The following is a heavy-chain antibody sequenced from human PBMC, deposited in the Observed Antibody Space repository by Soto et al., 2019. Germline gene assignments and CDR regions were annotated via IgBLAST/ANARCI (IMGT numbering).Heavy chain of an antibody. J-gene: IGHJ5*02. CDR1: GYSFTTSW. CDR3: ARRPGSWFDP. Sequence: GESLKISCKASGYSFTTSWIGWVRQMPGKGLEWMGIIFPSDSDTRYSPSFQGQVTISVDKSISTAYLQWSSLKASYTAMYYCARRPGSWFDPWGQGTLVTVSS. CDR2: IFPSDSDT. V-gene: IGHV5-51*01. D-gene: IGHD3-10*01.